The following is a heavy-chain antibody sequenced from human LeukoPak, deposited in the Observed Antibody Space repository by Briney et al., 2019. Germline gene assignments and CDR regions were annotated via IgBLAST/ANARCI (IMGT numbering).Heavy chain of an antibody. CDR2: ITSSSNYL. V-gene: IGHV3-21*01. D-gene: IGHD3-16*01. CDR3: ARDPRLRVFAFDI. CDR1: GFIFSSYN. Sequence: GGSLRLSCAASGFIFSSYNLNWVRQAPGKGLEWVSSITSSSNYLYYADSVKGRFTISRDNAKNSLYLQMNSLRAEDTAVYYCARDPRLRVFAFDIWGQGTMVTVSS. J-gene: IGHJ3*02.